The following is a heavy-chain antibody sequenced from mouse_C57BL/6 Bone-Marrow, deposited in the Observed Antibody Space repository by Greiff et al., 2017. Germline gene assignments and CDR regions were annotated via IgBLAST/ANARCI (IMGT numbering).Heavy chain of an antibody. Sequence: VQLQQSGAELVRPGASVKLSCTASGFNIKDDYMPWVKQRPEQGLEWIGWIDPENGDTEYASKFQGKATITADTSSNTAYLQLSSLTSEDTAVYYCTEGMDGYCWFAYWGQGTLVTVSA. CDR3: TEGMDGYCWFAY. CDR1: GFNIKDDY. V-gene: IGHV14-4*01. D-gene: IGHD2-3*01. CDR2: IDPENGDT. J-gene: IGHJ3*01.